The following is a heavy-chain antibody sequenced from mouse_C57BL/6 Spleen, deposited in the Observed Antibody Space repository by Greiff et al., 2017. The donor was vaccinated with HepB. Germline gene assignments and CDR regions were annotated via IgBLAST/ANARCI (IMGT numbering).Heavy chain of an antibody. CDR3: ARESMDY. V-gene: IGHV5-16*01. J-gene: IGHJ4*01. CDR2: INYDGSST. Sequence: DVQLVESEGGLVQPGRSMKLSCTASGFTFSDYYMAWVRQVPEKGLEWVANINYDGSSTYYLDSLKSRFIISRDNAKNILYLQMSSLKSEDTATYYCARESMDYWGQGTSVTVSS. CDR1: GFTFSDYY.